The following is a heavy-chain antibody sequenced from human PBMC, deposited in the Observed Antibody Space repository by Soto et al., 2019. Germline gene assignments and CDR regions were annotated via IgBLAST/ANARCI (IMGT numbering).Heavy chain of an antibody. Sequence: GGSLRLSCAASGFTFSNAWMSWVRQAPGKGLEWVGRIKSKTDGGTTDYAAPVKGRFTISRDDSKNTLYLQMNSLKTEDTAVYYCTATPGGWLRLKRYNWFDPWGQGTLVTVSS. V-gene: IGHV3-15*01. J-gene: IGHJ5*02. D-gene: IGHD5-12*01. CDR3: TATPGGWLRLKRYNWFDP. CDR2: IKSKTDGGTT. CDR1: GFTFSNAW.